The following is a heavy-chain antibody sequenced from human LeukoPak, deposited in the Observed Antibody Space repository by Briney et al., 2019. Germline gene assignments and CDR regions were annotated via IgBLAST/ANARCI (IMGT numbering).Heavy chain of an antibody. V-gene: IGHV4-59*01. CDR1: GGSIRSYY. D-gene: IGHD3-10*01. J-gene: IGHJ4*02. CDR3: AAMVRGVTFDY. CDR2: IYYSGST. Sequence: SETLSLTCTVSGGSIRSYYWSWIRQPPGKGLEWIGYIYYSGSTNYNPSLKSRVTISVDTSKNHFSLKLSSVTAADTAVYYCAAMVRGVTFDYWGQGTLVTVSS.